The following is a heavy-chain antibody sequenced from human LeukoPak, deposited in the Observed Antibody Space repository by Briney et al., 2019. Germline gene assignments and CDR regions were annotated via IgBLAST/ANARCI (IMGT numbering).Heavy chain of an antibody. CDR3: AKGYSGTYGCLDY. V-gene: IGHV3-30*18. CDR1: GFTFSGYG. D-gene: IGHD5-12*01. CDR2: ISYDGSNK. Sequence: GGSLRLSCAASGFTFSGYGMHWVRQAPGKGLEWVAVISYDGSNKYYADSVKGRFTISRDNSKNTLYLQVDGLRAEDTAVYYCAKGYSGTYGCLDYWGQGTLVTVSS. J-gene: IGHJ4*02.